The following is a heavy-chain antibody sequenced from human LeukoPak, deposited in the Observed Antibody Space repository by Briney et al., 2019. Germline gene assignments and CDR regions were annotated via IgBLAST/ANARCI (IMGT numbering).Heavy chain of an antibody. V-gene: IGHV3-7*01. CDR1: GFIFNSYW. J-gene: IGHJ6*02. CDR2: VDQDGSEK. D-gene: IGHD1-26*01. Sequence: GGSLRLSCAASGFIFNSYWMNWLRQAPGKGLEWVANVDQDGSEKNYVDSVKGRFTISRDNAKNSLYLQMNSLRAEDTAVYYCASGATLISVWGQGTTVTVSS. CDR3: ASGATLISV.